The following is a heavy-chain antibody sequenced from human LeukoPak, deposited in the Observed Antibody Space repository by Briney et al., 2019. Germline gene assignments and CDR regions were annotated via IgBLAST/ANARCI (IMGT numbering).Heavy chain of an antibody. CDR2: IYPGDSDT. Sequence: GESLKISCKGSGYSLTSYWIGWVRQMPGKGLEWMGIIYPGDSDTRYSPSFQGQVTISADKSISTAYLPWSSLKASDPAKYYCGSHKGSGYGGYYFDFWGQGTLVTVSS. V-gene: IGHV5-51*01. D-gene: IGHD5-12*01. CDR3: GSHKGSGYGGYYFDF. CDR1: GYSLTSYW. J-gene: IGHJ4*02.